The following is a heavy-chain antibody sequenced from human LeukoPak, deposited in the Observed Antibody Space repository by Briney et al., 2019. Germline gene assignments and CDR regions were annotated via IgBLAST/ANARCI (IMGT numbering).Heavy chain of an antibody. Sequence: SETLSLTCAVYGGSFSGYYWSWIRQPPGKGLEWIGEINHSGSTNYNPSLKSRVTISVDTSKNQFSLKLSSVTAADTAVYYCARFSMMVVVTPFDIWGQGTMVTVSS. J-gene: IGHJ3*02. V-gene: IGHV4-34*01. CDR1: GGSFSGYY. CDR2: INHSGST. D-gene: IGHD3-22*01. CDR3: ARFSMMVVVTPFDI.